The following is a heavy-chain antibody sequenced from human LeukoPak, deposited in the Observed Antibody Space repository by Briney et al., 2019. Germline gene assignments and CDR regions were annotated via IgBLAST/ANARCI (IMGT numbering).Heavy chain of an antibody. Sequence: PSETLSLTCTVSGASIISYYWSWIRQPPGKGLEWIAYVHYSGSTNYNPSLKSRVSISVDTSKKQFSLNLSSVTAADTAIYYCARRGNSWNDSDYWGQGTLSTVSS. CDR3: ARRGNSWNDSDY. J-gene: IGHJ4*02. V-gene: IGHV4-59*08. D-gene: IGHD6-13*01. CDR2: VHYSGST. CDR1: GASIISYY.